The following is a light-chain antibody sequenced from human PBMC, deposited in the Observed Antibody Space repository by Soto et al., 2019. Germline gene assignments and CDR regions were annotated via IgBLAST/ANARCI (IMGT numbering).Light chain of an antibody. Sequence: EVVMTQSPATLSVSPGDRATLSCRASQSVSSNVAWYQQKPGQAPRLLIYGASTRATGVPARFSGSGFGTEFTLAISSLQSEDFGVYYCQQYNNWYTFGQGTNLEIK. CDR1: QSVSSN. V-gene: IGKV3-15*01. CDR2: GAS. CDR3: QQYNNWYT. J-gene: IGKJ2*01.